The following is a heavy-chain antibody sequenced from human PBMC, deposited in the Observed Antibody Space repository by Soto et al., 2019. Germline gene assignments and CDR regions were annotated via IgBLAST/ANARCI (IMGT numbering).Heavy chain of an antibody. J-gene: IGHJ4*02. V-gene: IGHV1-8*02. Sequence: QVQLVQSGAEGKKSGASVKVSCKASGSTFTSHDITWVQQATGQGLEWMGWMNPNSGNTGYAQKFQGRVTMTRNTSISTAYMELSSLRSEDTAVYYCARWDYGYYARFDYWGQGTLVTVSS. D-gene: IGHD4-17*01. CDR2: MNPNSGNT. CDR1: GSTFTSHD. CDR3: ARWDYGYYARFDY.